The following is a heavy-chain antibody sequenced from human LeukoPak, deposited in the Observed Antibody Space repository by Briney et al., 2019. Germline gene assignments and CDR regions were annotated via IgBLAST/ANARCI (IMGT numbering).Heavy chain of an antibody. CDR1: GFTFSSYS. CDR2: ISSSSSTI. D-gene: IGHD2-2*01. J-gene: IGHJ4*02. CDR3: ARASAGYQLLSYFDY. V-gene: IGHV3-48*01. Sequence: GGSLRLSCAASGFTFSSYSMNWVRQAPGKGLEWVSYISSSSSTIYYADSVKGRFTISRDNAKNSLYLQMNSLRAEDTAVYYCARASAGYQLLSYFDYWGQGTLVTVSS.